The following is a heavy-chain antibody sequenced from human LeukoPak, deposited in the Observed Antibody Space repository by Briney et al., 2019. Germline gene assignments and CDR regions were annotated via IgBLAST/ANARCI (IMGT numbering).Heavy chain of an antibody. CDR2: IWSYGSNK. V-gene: IGHV3-33*01. D-gene: IGHD6-19*01. J-gene: IGHJ4*02. CDR1: GFTFSSYG. CDR3: ARSRSSGWVYFEY. Sequence: PGGSLTLSCAASGFTFSSYGLHWVRKARGRGLAWVAVIWSYGSNKYYADSVKGRFNITRDNSKNTLYLQMDSLRAEDTAVYYCARSRSSGWVYFEYWGQGTLVTVSS.